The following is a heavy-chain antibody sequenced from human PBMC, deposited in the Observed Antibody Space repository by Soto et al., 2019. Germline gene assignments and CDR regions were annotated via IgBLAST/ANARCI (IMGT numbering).Heavy chain of an antibody. J-gene: IGHJ6*02. V-gene: IGHV3-11*03. CDR1: GFTFIDYY. CDR2: ISSSGSYT. CDR3: GKGRSYYYYYGVDV. Sequence: GGSLRLSCAASGFTFIDYYMSWIRQAPGKGLEWVSYISSSGSYTKYADSVKGRFTISRDNSKSTLYLQMNSLRAEDTAVYYCGKGRSYYYYYGVDVWGQGTTVTVSS. D-gene: IGHD1-26*01.